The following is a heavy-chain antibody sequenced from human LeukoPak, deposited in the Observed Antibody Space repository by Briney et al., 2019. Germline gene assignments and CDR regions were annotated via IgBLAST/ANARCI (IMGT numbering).Heavy chain of an antibody. CDR3: ASGAERLLITYFYYYMDV. D-gene: IGHD3-22*01. CDR2: ISTSGST. J-gene: IGHJ6*03. CDR1: GGSISSGSYY. V-gene: IGHV4-61*02. Sequence: SETLSLTCTVSGGSISSGSYYWSWIRQPAGKGLEWIGRISTSGSTNYNPSLKSRVTISVDTSKNQFSLKLSSVTAADTAVYYCASGAERLLITYFYYYMDVWGKGTTVTVSS.